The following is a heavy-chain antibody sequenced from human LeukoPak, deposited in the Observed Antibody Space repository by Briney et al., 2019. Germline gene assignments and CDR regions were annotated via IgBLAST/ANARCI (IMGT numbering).Heavy chain of an antibody. V-gene: IGHV1-8*03. CDR2: MNPNSGNT. Sequence: ASVKVSCKASGYTFTSYDINWVRQATGQGLEWMGWMNPNSGNTGYAQKFQGRVTITRNTSIITAYMELSRLRSDDTAVYYCAREAVANDYWGQGTLVTVSS. CDR3: AREAVANDY. D-gene: IGHD6-19*01. CDR1: GYTFTSYD. J-gene: IGHJ4*02.